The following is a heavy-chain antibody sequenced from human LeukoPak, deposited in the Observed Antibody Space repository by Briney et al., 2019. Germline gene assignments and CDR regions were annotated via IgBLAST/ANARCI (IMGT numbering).Heavy chain of an antibody. Sequence: ASVKVSCKASGYTFTSYYIHWVRRVPGQGLEWMATINPSGGSTAYAQMFQGRVSVTRDTSTSTVYMELSSLRSEDTAVYYCARDGDPAGGTLIYGMDVWGQGTTVTVSS. CDR1: GYTFTSYY. D-gene: IGHD6-13*01. J-gene: IGHJ6*02. CDR2: INPSGGST. CDR3: ARDGDPAGGTLIYGMDV. V-gene: IGHV1-46*01.